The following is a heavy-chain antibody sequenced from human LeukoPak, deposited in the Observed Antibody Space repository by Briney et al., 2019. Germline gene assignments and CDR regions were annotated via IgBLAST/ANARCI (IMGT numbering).Heavy chain of an antibody. Sequence: ASVRVSCKASGYTFTSYGISWVRQAPGQGLEWMGWISAYNGNTNYAQKLQGRVTMTTDTSTSTAYMELRHLRSDDTAVYYCARAYYDFWSGYYGGNWFDPWGQGTLVTVSS. CDR3: ARAYYDFWSGYYGGNWFDP. J-gene: IGHJ5*02. CDR1: GYTFTSYG. D-gene: IGHD3-3*01. V-gene: IGHV1-18*01. CDR2: ISAYNGNT.